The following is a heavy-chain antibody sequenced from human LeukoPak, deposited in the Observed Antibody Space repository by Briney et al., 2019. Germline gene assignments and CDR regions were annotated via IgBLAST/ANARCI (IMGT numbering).Heavy chain of an antibody. V-gene: IGHV3-33*01. CDR3: ARGLMYSGSVLDY. CDR2: IWYDGSNK. J-gene: IGHJ4*02. D-gene: IGHD6-6*01. Sequence: GGSLRLSCAASGFTFSSYGMHWVRQAPGKGLEWVAVIWYDGSNKYYADSVKGRFTISRDNSKNTLYLQMNSLRAEDTAVYYCARGLMYSGSVLDYWGQGTLVTVSS. CDR1: GFTFSSYG.